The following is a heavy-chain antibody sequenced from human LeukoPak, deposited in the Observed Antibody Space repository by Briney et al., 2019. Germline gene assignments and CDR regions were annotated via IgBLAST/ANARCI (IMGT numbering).Heavy chain of an antibody. CDR2: SWYDGSKG. CDR1: GYRFSDHG. D-gene: IGHD1/OR15-1a*01. Sequence: GGSLRLSCTASGYRFSDHGIHWVRQAPGKGLEWVAISWYDGSKGYFVDSVKGRFTISRDNSKNLVYLQMNSLTAEDTAVYYCARTLGHRPDCWGPGTLVTVSS. CDR3: ARTLGHRPDC. V-gene: IGHV3-33*01. J-gene: IGHJ4*02.